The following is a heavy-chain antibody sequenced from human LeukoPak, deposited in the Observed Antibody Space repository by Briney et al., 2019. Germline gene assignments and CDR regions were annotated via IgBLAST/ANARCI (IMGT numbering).Heavy chain of an antibody. V-gene: IGHV1-2*02. CDR1: GYTLTELS. Sequence: ASVKVSCKVSGYTLTELSMHWVRQAPGQGLEWMGWINPNSGGTEYAQKFLGRVTMTRDTSISTAYMELSRLRSDDTAVYFCAREYYYDSSGYSVDYYYYGMDVWGQGTTVTVSS. D-gene: IGHD3-22*01. CDR2: INPNSGGT. CDR3: AREYYYDSSGYSVDYYYYGMDV. J-gene: IGHJ6*02.